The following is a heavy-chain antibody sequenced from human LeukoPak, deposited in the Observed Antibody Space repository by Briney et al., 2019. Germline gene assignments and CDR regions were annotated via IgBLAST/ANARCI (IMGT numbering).Heavy chain of an antibody. CDR2: ISGDGGST. Sequence: GGSLRLSCAASGFTFDDYAMHWVRQAPGKGLEWVSLISGDGGSTYYADSVRGRFTISRDNSKNSLYLQMDSLRTEDTAFYYCAKEIDTLGANAFDIWGQGTMVTVSS. V-gene: IGHV3-43*02. J-gene: IGHJ3*02. CDR3: AKEIDTLGANAFDI. D-gene: IGHD2-15*01. CDR1: GFTFDDYA.